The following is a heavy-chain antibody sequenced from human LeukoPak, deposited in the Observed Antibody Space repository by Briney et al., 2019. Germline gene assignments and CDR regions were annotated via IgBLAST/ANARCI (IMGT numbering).Heavy chain of an antibody. CDR3: ARVQGLVSQWPPIDAFDI. CDR2: INSDGSST. V-gene: IGHV3-74*01. CDR1: GFTFSSYW. J-gene: IGHJ3*02. Sequence: GGSLRLSCAASGFTFSSYWMHWVRHAPGKGVVWVSHINSDGSSTSYADSVKGRFTISRDNAKNTLYLQMNSLRAEDSAVYYCARVQGLVSQWPPIDAFDIWGQGTMVTVSS. D-gene: IGHD6-19*01.